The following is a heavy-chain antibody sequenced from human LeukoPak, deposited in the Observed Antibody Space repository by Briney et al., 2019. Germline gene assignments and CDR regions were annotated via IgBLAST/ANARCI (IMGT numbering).Heavy chain of an antibody. J-gene: IGHJ6*03. CDR1: GYTFTSYG. Sequence: GASVKVSCKASGYTFTSYGINWVRQAPGQGLEWMGWISAYNGNTNYAQKLQGRVTMTTDTSTSTAYMELRSLRSDDTAVYYCAREDRDPGASRESGYSNSPARYYYYMDVWGKGTTVTVSS. V-gene: IGHV1-18*01. CDR2: ISAYNGNT. D-gene: IGHD5-18*01. CDR3: AREDRDPGASRESGYSNSPARYYYYMDV.